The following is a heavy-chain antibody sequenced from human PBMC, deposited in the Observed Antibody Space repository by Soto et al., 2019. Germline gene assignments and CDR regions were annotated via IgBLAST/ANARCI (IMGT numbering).Heavy chain of an antibody. CDR3: VRGDAEVWEVKY. V-gene: IGHV4-34*01. J-gene: IGHJ4*02. D-gene: IGHD1-26*01. Sequence: ASETLSLTCAVYGGSFSGYSCNWIRQPPGKGLEWIGEINHSGSTNYNPSLRSRATISVDASKNQFSLKLRSVTAADTAVYYCVRGDAEVWEVKYWGQGILVTVSS. CDR2: INHSGST. CDR1: GGSFSGYS.